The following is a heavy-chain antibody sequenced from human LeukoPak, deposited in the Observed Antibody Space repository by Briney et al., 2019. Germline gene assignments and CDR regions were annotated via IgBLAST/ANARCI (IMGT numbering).Heavy chain of an antibody. J-gene: IGHJ4*02. CDR2: INHSGST. D-gene: IGHD3-3*01. CDR1: GGSISSYY. CDR3: ARSGGVTAYYFDY. V-gene: IGHV4-34*01. Sequence: SETLSLTCTVSGGSISSYYWSWIRQPPGKGLEWIGEINHSGSTNYNPSLKSRVTISVDTSKNQFSLKLSSVTAADTAVYYCARSGGVTAYYFDYWGQGTLVTVSS.